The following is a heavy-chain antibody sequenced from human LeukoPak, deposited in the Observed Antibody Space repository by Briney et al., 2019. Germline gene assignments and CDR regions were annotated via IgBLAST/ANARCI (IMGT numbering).Heavy chain of an antibody. CDR1: GGSFSGYY. Sequence: SETLSLTCAVYGGSFSGYYWSWIRQPPGKGLEWIGEINHSGSTNYNPSLKSRVTISVDTSKNQFSLKLSSVTVADTAVYYCASLSRRTAAGTRWFDPWGQGTLVTVSS. CDR3: ASLSRRTAAGTRWFDP. J-gene: IGHJ5*02. CDR2: INHSGST. D-gene: IGHD6-13*01. V-gene: IGHV4-34*01.